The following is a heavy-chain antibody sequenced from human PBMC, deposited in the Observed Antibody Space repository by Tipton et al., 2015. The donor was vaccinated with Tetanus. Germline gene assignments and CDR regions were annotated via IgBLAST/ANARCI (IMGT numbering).Heavy chain of an antibody. CDR1: GGSFSGYY. Sequence: TLSLTCAVYGGSFSGYYWSWIRQPPGKGLEWIGKINHSGSTNYNPSLKSRVTISVDTSKNQFSLKLSSVTAADTAVYYCARGKQWLVGYYYGMDVWGQGTTVTVSS. CDR2: INHSGST. CDR3: ARGKQWLVGYYYGMDV. V-gene: IGHV4-34*01. J-gene: IGHJ6*02. D-gene: IGHD6-19*01.